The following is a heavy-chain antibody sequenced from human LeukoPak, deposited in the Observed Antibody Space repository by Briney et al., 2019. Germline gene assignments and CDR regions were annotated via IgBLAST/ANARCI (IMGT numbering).Heavy chain of an antibody. J-gene: IGHJ6*03. CDR2: IYYRGSS. V-gene: IGHV4-59*01. CDR3: ARETYYDFWSGYRNRYYYYMDV. CDR1: GGSISSYY. Sequence: SETLSLTCTVSGGSISSYYWSWIWQPPGKGLEWIGYIYYRGSSNYNPSLKSRVTISVDTSKNQFSLKLSSVTAADTAVYYCARETYYDFWSGYRNRYYYYMDVWGKGTTVTVSS. D-gene: IGHD3-3*01.